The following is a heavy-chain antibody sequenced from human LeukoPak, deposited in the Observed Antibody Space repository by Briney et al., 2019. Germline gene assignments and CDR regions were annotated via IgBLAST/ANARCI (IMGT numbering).Heavy chain of an antibody. J-gene: IGHJ4*02. CDR1: GFTSTKYA. D-gene: IGHD5-12*01. CDR3: AKGAYDYIEIGYFDS. V-gene: IGHV3-23*01. Sequence: GGSLRLSCAASGFTSTKYAMNWVRQVPGKGLEWVSVLIGSSGSTDYADSVKGRFTISRDNSKNTVFLQMNSLRAEDTAIYYCAKGAYDYIEIGYFDSWGQGTLVTVSS. CDR2: LIGSSGST.